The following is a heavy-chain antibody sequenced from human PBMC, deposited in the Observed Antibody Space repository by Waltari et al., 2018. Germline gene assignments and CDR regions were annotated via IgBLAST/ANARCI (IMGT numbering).Heavy chain of an antibody. CDR2: IIPIFGTA. V-gene: IGHV1-69*12. CDR3: ARDQGSSWYPSYYYYMDV. Sequence: QVQLVQSGAEVKKPGSSVKVSCQASGGTFSSYAISWVRQAPGQGLEGMGGIIPIFGTANYAQKFQGRVTSTADESTSTAYMELSSLRSEDTAVYYCARDQGSSWYPSYYYYMDVWGKGTTVTISS. CDR1: GGTFSSYA. D-gene: IGHD6-13*01. J-gene: IGHJ6*03.